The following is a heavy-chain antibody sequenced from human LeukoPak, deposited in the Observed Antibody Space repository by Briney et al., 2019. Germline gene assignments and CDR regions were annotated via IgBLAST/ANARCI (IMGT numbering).Heavy chain of an antibody. V-gene: IGHV3-30*02. CDR3: VSDYNWGFGY. Sequence: PGGSLRLSCAASGFTFSHHGMHWVRQAPGKGLEWVAFIRNDGSNHYYADSVKGRFTISRDNSKNNVYLQMYSLRVEDTSIYYCVSDYNWGFGYWGQGTVVTVSS. CDR1: GFTFSHHG. D-gene: IGHD1-1*01. J-gene: IGHJ4*02. CDR2: IRNDGSNH.